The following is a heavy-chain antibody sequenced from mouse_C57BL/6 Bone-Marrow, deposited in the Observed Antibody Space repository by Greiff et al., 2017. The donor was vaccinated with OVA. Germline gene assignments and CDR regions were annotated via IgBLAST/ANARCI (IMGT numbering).Heavy chain of an antibody. CDR1: GFTFSSYA. J-gene: IGHJ3*01. Sequence: EVKLMESGGGLVKPGGSLKLSCAASGFTFSSYAMSWVRQTPEKRLEWVATISDGGSYTYYPDNVKGRFTISRDNAKNNLYLQMSHLKSEDTAMYYCAREAGGNYAWFAYWGQGTLVTVSA. D-gene: IGHD2-1*01. CDR2: ISDGGSYT. V-gene: IGHV5-4*01. CDR3: AREAGGNYAWFAY.